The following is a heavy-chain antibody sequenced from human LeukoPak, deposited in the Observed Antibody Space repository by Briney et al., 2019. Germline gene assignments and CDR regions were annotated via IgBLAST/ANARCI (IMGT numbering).Heavy chain of an antibody. Sequence: PPGGSLRLSCAASGFTFRTYAMTWVRQAPGRGLEWVSAISGSGGSTYYADSVKGRFTISRDNSKNTLYLQMNSLRAEDTAVYYCTKRCSGGNCYSGEDYWGQGTLVTVSS. J-gene: IGHJ4*02. CDR1: GFTFRTYA. CDR3: TKRCSGGNCYSGEDY. V-gene: IGHV3-23*01. CDR2: ISGSGGST. D-gene: IGHD2-15*01.